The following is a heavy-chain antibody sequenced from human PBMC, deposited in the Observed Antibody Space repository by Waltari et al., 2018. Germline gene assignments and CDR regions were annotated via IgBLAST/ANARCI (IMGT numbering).Heavy chain of an antibody. CDR2: IIHIFGTA. CDR3: AREDGDYL. D-gene: IGHD4-17*01. V-gene: IGHV1-69*01. J-gene: IGHJ4*02. Sequence: QVQLVQSGAEVKKPGSSVKVSCKASGGTFSSYAISWVRPAPGQGLEWMGGVRRATGKGRGGMGGIIHIFGTAKYAQKCQGRVTITADESTGTAYMELSSLRSEDTAVYYCAREDGDYLWGQGTLVTVSS. CDR1: GGTFSSYA.